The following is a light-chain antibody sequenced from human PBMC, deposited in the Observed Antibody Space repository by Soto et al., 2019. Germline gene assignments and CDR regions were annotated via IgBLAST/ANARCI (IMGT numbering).Light chain of an antibody. CDR3: LQDYTYPWT. J-gene: IGKJ1*01. CDR1: QDIGND. Sequence: IQMTKSPSSLSASVRDGVTITCRASQDIGNDLGWYQQKPGKAPNLLIYAASSLRSGVPSRFSGSGSGTHFTLTINSLQAEDSATYFCLQDYTYPWTFGQGTKVDIK. V-gene: IGKV1-6*02. CDR2: AAS.